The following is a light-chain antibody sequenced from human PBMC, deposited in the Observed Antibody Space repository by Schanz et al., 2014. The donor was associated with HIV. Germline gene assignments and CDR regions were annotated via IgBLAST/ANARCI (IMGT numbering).Light chain of an antibody. CDR3: QQRTNWPLRII. CDR2: WAS. J-gene: IGKJ3*01. V-gene: IGKV4-1*01. CDR1: QSVLYSSNNKNY. Sequence: DIVMTQSPDSLAVSLGERATINCKSSQSVLYSSNNKNYLAWYQQKPGQPPKLLIYWASTRESGVPDRFSGSGSGTDFTLTIRGLEPEDFAVYYCQQRTNWPLRIIFGPGTKVDL.